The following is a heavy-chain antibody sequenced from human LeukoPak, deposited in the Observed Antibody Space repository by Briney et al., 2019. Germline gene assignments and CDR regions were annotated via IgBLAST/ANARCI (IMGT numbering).Heavy chain of an antibody. Sequence: PGGSLRLSCAASGFTFSTYWMSWVRQAPGKGLEWVANIKQDGSEKEYVDSVKGRFTISRDNAKNSLYLQMNSLRAADTAVYYCARWRGQQSEFVYWGQGTLVTVSS. CDR1: GFTFSTYW. CDR2: IKQDGSEK. J-gene: IGHJ4*02. V-gene: IGHV3-7*01. D-gene: IGHD5-24*01. CDR3: ARWRGQQSEFVY.